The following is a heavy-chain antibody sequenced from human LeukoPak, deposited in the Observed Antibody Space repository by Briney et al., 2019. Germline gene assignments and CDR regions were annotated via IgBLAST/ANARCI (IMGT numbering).Heavy chain of an antibody. CDR3: ARNPTLNPGYSSSWSPRVWFDP. V-gene: IGHV4-31*03. CDR2: IYYSGST. CDR1: GGSFSSGGYY. J-gene: IGHJ5*02. Sequence: SQTLSLTCTVSGGSFSSGGYYWSWIRQHPGKGLEWIGYIYYSGSTYYNPSLKSRVTISVDTSKNQFSLKLSSVTAADTAVYYCARNPTLNPGYSSSWSPRVWFDPWGQGTLVTVSS. D-gene: IGHD6-13*01.